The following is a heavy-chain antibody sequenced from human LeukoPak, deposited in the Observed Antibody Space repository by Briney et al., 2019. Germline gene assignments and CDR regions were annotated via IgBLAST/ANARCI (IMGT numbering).Heavy chain of an antibody. V-gene: IGHV3-30-3*01. J-gene: IGHJ5*02. D-gene: IGHD6-19*01. CDR2: ISYDGSNK. Sequence: GGSLRLSCAASGFTFSSYAMHWVRQTPDKGLEWVAIISYDGSNKYYADSVKGRFTISRDNSKNTLYLQMNSLKAEDTAVYYCAREGSGFNWFDPWGQGTLVTVSS. CDR1: GFTFSSYA. CDR3: AREGSGFNWFDP.